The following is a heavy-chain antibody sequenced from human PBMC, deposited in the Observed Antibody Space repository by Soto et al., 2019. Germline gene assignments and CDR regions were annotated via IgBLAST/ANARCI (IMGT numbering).Heavy chain of an antibody. J-gene: IGHJ6*03. D-gene: IGHD4-17*01. CDR3: ARTVRTVTTFRNYDYYMDA. Sequence: SETLSLTCAVYGGSFSGYYWTWIRQPPGKGLEWIGEINHSESTNYNPSLKSRVTISGDTSKNQFSLKLSSVTAADTAVYYCARTVRTVTTFRNYDYYMDAWGKGTTVTVSS. CDR2: INHSEST. V-gene: IGHV4-34*01. CDR1: GGSFSGYY.